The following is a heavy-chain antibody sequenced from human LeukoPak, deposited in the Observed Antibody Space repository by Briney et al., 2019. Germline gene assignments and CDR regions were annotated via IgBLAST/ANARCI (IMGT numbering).Heavy chain of an antibody. CDR2: ISGSGGST. CDR3: AKGSREGSSDWLHAFDI. V-gene: IGHV3-23*01. D-gene: IGHD6-19*01. CDR1: GFTFSSYA. Sequence: GGSLRLSCAASGFTFSSYAMSWVRQAPGKGLEWVSAISGSGGSTYYADSVKGRFTISRDNSKNTLYLQMNSLRAEDTAVYYCAKGSREGSSDWLHAFDIWGQGTMVTVSS. J-gene: IGHJ3*02.